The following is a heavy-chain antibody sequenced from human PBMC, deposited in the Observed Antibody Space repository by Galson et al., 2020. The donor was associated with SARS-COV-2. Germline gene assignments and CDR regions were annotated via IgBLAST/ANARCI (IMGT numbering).Heavy chain of an antibody. V-gene: IGHV3-9*01. J-gene: IGHJ4*02. CDR2: ISWNSGSI. D-gene: IGHD4-17*01. CDR1: GFTFDDYA. CDR3: AKGGGYGDYAGHLIDY. Sequence: GGSLRLSCAASGFTFDDYAMHWVRQAPGKGLEWVSGISWNSGSIGYADSVKGRFTISRDNAKNSLYLQMNSLRAEDTALYYCAKGGGYGDYAGHLIDYWGQGTLVTVSS.